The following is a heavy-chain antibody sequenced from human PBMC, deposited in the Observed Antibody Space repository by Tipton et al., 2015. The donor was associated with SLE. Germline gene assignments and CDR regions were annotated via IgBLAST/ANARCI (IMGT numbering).Heavy chain of an antibody. Sequence: TLSLTCAFYGGSFSGYYWSWIRQPPGKGLEWIGEINHSGSTNYNPSLKSRVTISVDTSKNQFSLRLSSVTAADTAVYYCARDLVEWELRGHDAFDIWGQGTMVTVSS. D-gene: IGHD1-26*01. J-gene: IGHJ3*02. CDR3: ARDLVEWELRGHDAFDI. V-gene: IGHV4-34*01. CDR2: INHSGST. CDR1: GGSFSGYY.